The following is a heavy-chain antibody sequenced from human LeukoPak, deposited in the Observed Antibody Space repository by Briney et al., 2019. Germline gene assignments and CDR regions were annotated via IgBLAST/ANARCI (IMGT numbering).Heavy chain of an antibody. V-gene: IGHV3-21*01. CDR3: ARDYYGMDV. CDR2: ISSSSNYI. Sequence: GGSPRPSCAASGFTFSSYNMNWVRQAPGKGLEWVSSISSSSNYIYYADSVKGRFTISRDSSENSLYLQMNSLRAEDTALYYCARDYYGMDVWGQGTTVTVSS. CDR1: GFTFSSYN. J-gene: IGHJ6*02.